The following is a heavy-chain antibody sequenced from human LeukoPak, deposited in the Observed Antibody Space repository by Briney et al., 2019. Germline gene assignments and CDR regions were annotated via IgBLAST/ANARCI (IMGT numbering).Heavy chain of an antibody. Sequence: GGSLRLSCTTSGFSFGDYAMSWVRQAPGMGLEWLGVIRSQAYGVTTQYAASVKGRFTISRDDSKSIAHLQMNSLKTEDTAVYHCARPGETYDSWGQGTLVSVSS. CDR1: GFSFGDYA. CDR3: ARPGETYDS. J-gene: IGHJ4*02. CDR2: IRSQAYGVTT. D-gene: IGHD3-16*01. V-gene: IGHV3-49*04.